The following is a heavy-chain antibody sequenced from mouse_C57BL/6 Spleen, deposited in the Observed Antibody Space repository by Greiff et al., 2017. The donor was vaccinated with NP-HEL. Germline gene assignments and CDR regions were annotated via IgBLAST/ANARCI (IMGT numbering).Heavy chain of an antibody. D-gene: IGHD1-3*01. CDR3: ARRENGNYFDY. J-gene: IGHJ2*01. CDR1: GYTFTSYW. V-gene: IGHV1-50*01. CDR2: IDPSDSYT. Sequence: VQLQQPGAELVKPGASVKLSCKASGYTFTSYWMQWVKQRPGQGLEWIGEIDPSDSYTNYNQKFKGKATLTVDTSSSTAYMQLSSLTSEDSAVYYCARRENGNYFDYWGQGTTLTVSS.